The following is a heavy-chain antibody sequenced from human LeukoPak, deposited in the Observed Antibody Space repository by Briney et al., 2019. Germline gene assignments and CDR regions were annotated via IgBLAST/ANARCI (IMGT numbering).Heavy chain of an antibody. CDR2: ISGSGGST. D-gene: IGHD6-19*01. CDR1: GFTFSSYE. CDR3: AKDSSASTGSGYGYYFDY. V-gene: IGHV3-23*01. Sequence: GGSLRLSCAASGFTFSSYETSWVRQAPGKGLEWVSAISGSGGSTYYADSVKGRFTISRDNSKNTLYLQMNSLRAEDTAVYYCAKDSSASTGSGYGYYFDYWGQGTLVTVSS. J-gene: IGHJ4*02.